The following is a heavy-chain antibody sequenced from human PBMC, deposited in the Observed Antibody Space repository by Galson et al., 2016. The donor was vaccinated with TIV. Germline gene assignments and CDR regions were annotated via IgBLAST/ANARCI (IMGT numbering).Heavy chain of an antibody. CDR2: ILPIFGTP. J-gene: IGHJ4*02. V-gene: IGHV1-69*05. CDR1: GGTFSNYP. D-gene: IGHD4-17*01. CDR3: ARSGDYGDY. Sequence: SVKVSCKASGGTFSNYPISWVRQAPGQGREWMGGILPIFGTPKYAQKFQGRVTISTDASTSITYMELTSLRSEDTAVYYCARSGDYGDYWGQGTLVTVSS.